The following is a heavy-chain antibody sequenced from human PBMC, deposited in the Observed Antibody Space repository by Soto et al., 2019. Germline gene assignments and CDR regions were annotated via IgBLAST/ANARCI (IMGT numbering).Heavy chain of an antibody. CDR2: ISYDGSTK. Sequence: QVQLVESGGGVVQPGRSLRLSCAASGFTFSSYGMHWVRQAPGKGLEWVAGISYDGSTKYYADSVKGRFTISRDNSKNTLYVQLTRLRADDTAVYFCASTRTYSSSSSLDYWGQGTLVTVSS. CDR3: ASTRTYSSSSSLDY. D-gene: IGHD6-6*01. V-gene: IGHV3-30*03. CDR1: GFTFSSYG. J-gene: IGHJ4*02.